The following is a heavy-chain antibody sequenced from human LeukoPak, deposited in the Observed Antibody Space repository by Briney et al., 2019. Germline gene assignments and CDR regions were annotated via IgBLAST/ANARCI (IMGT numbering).Heavy chain of an antibody. CDR3: ARFRFEYCSSTSCYFPDYYGMDV. J-gene: IGHJ6*02. Sequence: GASVKVSCKASGYTFTSYDINWVRRATGQGLEWMGWMNPNSGNTGYAQKFQGRVTMTRNTSISTAYMELSSLRSEDTAVYYCARFRFEYCSSTSCYFPDYYGMDVWGQGTTVTVSS. V-gene: IGHV1-8*01. D-gene: IGHD2-2*01. CDR2: MNPNSGNT. CDR1: GYTFTSYD.